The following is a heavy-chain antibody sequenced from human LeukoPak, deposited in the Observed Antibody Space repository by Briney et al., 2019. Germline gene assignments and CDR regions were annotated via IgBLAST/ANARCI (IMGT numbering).Heavy chain of an antibody. D-gene: IGHD3-10*01. J-gene: IGHJ4*02. CDR1: GGSISSSSYY. CDR2: IYYSGST. Sequence: PSETLSLTCTVSGGSISSSSYYWGWIRQPPGKGLEWIGSIYYSGSTYYNPSLKSRVTISVDTSKNQFSLKLSSVTAADTAVYYCARGVRWYYGSGSYRSLYFDYWGQGTLVTVSS. V-gene: IGHV4-39*01. CDR3: ARGVRWYYGSGSYRSLYFDY.